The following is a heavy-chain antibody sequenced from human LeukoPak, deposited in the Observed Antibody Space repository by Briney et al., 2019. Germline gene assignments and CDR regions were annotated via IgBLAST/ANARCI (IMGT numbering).Heavy chain of an antibody. V-gene: IGHV3-30*18. CDR1: GFTFRSYD. CDR2: ISYDGSNK. J-gene: IGHJ6*02. Sequence: GGSLRLSCAASGFTFRSYDMNWLRPAPGKGLEWVAVISYDGSNKYYADSVKGRFTISRDNSTNTLYLQMNSLRAEDTAVYYCAKDLEYYYYYGMDVWGQGTTVTVSS. CDR3: AKDLEYYYYYGMDV.